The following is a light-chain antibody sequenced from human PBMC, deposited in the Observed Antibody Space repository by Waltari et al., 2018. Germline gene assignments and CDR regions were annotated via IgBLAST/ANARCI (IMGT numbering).Light chain of an antibody. CDR1: QDIRNE. Sequence: AIQMPQSPSSLPASVGGRVTITCRASQDIRNELGWYQQRPGKAPSLLIYAASKLQGGVPSRFSGSGSGTDFTLTINSLQPEDFATYYCLQDHGYPRTFGQGTKLEIK. J-gene: IGKJ2*01. CDR2: AAS. CDR3: LQDHGYPRT. V-gene: IGKV1-6*01.